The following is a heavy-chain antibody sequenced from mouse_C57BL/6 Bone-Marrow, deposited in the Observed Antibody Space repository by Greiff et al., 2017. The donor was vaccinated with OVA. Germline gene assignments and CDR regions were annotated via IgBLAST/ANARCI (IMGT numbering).Heavy chain of an antibody. V-gene: IGHV1-81*01. D-gene: IGHD2-4*01. Sequence: QVQLQQSGAELARPGASVKLSCKASGYTFTSYGISWVKQRTGQGLEWIGEIYPRSGNTYYNEKFKGKATLTADKSSSTAYMELRSLTSEDSAVYVCSSIYYDYDFWFAYWGQGTLVTVSA. CDR1: GYTFTSYG. CDR3: SSIYYDYDFWFAY. CDR2: IYPRSGNT. J-gene: IGHJ3*01.